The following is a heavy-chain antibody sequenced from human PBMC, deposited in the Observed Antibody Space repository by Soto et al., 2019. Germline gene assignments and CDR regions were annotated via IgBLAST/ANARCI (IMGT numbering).Heavy chain of an antibody. Sequence: PSETLSLTCTVSGGSISSSSYYWGWIRQPPGKGLEWIGSIYYSGSTYYNPSLKSRVTISVDTSKNQFSLKLSSVTAADTAVYYCARHGITMVRGVITHFDYWGQGTLVTVSS. CDR1: GGSISSSSYY. CDR3: ARHGITMVRGVITHFDY. CDR2: IYYSGST. D-gene: IGHD3-10*01. V-gene: IGHV4-39*01. J-gene: IGHJ4*02.